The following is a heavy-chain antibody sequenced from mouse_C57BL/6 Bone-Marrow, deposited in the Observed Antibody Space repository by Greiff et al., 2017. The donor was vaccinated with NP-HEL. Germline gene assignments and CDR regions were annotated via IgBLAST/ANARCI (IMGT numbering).Heavy chain of an antibody. D-gene: IGHD2-3*01. J-gene: IGHJ3*01. CDR1: GYTFTSYW. Sequence: VKLQQPGAELVKPGASVKLSCKASGYTFTSYWMQWVKQRPGQGLEWIGEIDPSDSYTNYNQKFKGKATLTVDTSSSTAYMQLSSLTSEDSAVYYCARLGPDGYYEFAYWGQGTLVTVSA. CDR2: IDPSDSYT. CDR3: ARLGPDGYYEFAY. V-gene: IGHV1-50*01.